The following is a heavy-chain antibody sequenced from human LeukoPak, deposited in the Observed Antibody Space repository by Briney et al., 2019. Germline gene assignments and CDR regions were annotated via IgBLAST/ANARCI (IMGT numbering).Heavy chain of an antibody. J-gene: IGHJ6*04. CDR2: IIPIFGTA. V-gene: IGHV1-69*05. Sequence: ASVKVSCKVSAGTFSSYAISWVRQAPGQGLEWMGGIIPIFGTANYAQKFQGRVTITTDESTSTAYMELSSLRSEDTAVYYCARSPGGSTMDVWGKRTTLTVSA. CDR1: AGTFSSYA. CDR3: ARSPGGSTMDV. D-gene: IGHD3-16*01.